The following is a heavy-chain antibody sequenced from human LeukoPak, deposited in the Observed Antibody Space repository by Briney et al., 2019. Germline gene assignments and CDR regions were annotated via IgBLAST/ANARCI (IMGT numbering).Heavy chain of an antibody. Sequence: SVKVSCKASVGTFSSYAISWVRPAPGQGLEWMGRIISILGIANYAQKFQGRVTITADKSTSTAYMELSSLRSEDAAVYYCASDDSSGYYQDKWYEPWGQGTLVTVSS. CDR1: VGTFSSYA. CDR3: ASDDSSGYYQDKWYEP. CDR2: IISILGIA. D-gene: IGHD3-22*01. J-gene: IGHJ5*02. V-gene: IGHV1-69*04.